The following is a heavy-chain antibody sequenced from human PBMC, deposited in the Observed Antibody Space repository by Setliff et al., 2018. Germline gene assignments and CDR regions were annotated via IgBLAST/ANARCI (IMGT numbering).Heavy chain of an antibody. J-gene: IGHJ6*03. CDR3: ARVSGFQYMEV. D-gene: IGHD3-3*01. CDR2: INPKSGVT. Sequence: ASVKVSCKASGYSFSDFYIHWVRQVPGRGPEWMGSINPKSGVTRYVQKFQGRVTITRDTSISTAYMELSSLRSDDTAVYYCARVSGFQYMEVWGKGTTVTVSS. V-gene: IGHV1-2*02. CDR1: GYSFSDFY.